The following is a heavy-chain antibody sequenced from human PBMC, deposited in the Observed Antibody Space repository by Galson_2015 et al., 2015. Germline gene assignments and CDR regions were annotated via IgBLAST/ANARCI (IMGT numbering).Heavy chain of an antibody. J-gene: IGHJ6*04. V-gene: IGHV3-23*01. D-gene: IGHD6-13*01. Sequence: SLRLSCAASGFTFSSYSMSWVRQAPGKGLEWVSAISGSGGSTYYADSVKGRFTISGDNSKNTLYLQMNSLRAEDTAVYYCAKDVGIAAAVRLDVWGKGTTVTVSS. CDR3: AKDVGIAAAVRLDV. CDR1: GFTFSSYS. CDR2: ISGSGGST.